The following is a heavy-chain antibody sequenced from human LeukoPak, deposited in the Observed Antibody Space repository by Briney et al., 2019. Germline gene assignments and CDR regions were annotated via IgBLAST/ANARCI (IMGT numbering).Heavy chain of an antibody. V-gene: IGHV3-11*01. CDR2: ISWNSGSI. CDR1: GFTVSSTY. D-gene: IGHD3-22*01. CDR3: ATPGRSGYYLS. J-gene: IGHJ4*02. Sequence: GGSLRLSCAASGFTVSSTYMSWVRQAPGKGLEWVSGISWNSGSIGYADSVKGRFTISRDNAKNSLYLQMNSLRAEDTAVYYCATPGRSGYYLSWGQGTLVTVSS.